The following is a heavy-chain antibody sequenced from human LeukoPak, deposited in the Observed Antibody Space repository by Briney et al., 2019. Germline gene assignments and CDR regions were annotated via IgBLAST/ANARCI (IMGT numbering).Heavy chain of an antibody. D-gene: IGHD5-24*01. J-gene: IGHJ4*02. V-gene: IGHV4-59*12. CDR1: GGSISSYY. CDR2: IYYSGST. Sequence: PSETLSLTCTVSGGSISSYYWSWIRQPPGKGLEWIGYIYYSGSTNYNPSLKSRVTISVDTSKNQFSLKLSSVTAADTAVYYCARGDRVEMATIVLDYWGQGTLVTVSS. CDR3: ARGDRVEMATIVLDY.